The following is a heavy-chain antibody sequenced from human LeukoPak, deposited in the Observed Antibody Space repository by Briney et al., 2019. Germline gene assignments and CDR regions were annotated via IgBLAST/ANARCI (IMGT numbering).Heavy chain of an antibody. Sequence: GGSLRLSCAASGFTFSSYSMNWVRQAPGKGLEWVSSISSSSYIYYADSVKGRFTISRDNAKNSLYLQMNSLRAEDTAVYYCARDRWDTAMASFDYWGQGTLVTVSS. D-gene: IGHD5-18*01. CDR2: ISSSSYI. J-gene: IGHJ4*02. CDR1: GFTFSSYS. V-gene: IGHV3-21*01. CDR3: ARDRWDTAMASFDY.